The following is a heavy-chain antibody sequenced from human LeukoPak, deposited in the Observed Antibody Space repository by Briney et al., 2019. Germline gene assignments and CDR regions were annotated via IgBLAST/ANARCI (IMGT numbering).Heavy chain of an antibody. D-gene: IGHD1/OR15-1a*01. J-gene: IGHJ4*02. V-gene: IGHV1-18*01. Sequence: GASVKVSCKASGGTFSSYAISWVRQAPGQGLEWMGWISAYNGNTNYAQKLQGRVTMTTDTSTSTAYMELRSLRSDDTAVYYCATGWGTGTFDYWGQGTLVTVSS. CDR2: ISAYNGNT. CDR3: ATGWGTGTFDY. CDR1: GGTFSSYA.